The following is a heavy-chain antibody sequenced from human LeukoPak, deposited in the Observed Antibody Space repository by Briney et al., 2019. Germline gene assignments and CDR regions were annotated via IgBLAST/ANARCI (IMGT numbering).Heavy chain of an antibody. CDR1: GFTFSNSG. CDR2: ITGSGAST. Sequence: GGTLRLSCAASGFTFSNSGMSWVRQAPGKGLEWVSSITGSGASTYYTDSVKGRFTISRDNSKNTLYLQMNSLRAEDTAVYYCAKNIIPIVVVPAAIGDYWGQGTLVTVSS. CDR3: AKNIIPIVVVPAAIGDY. V-gene: IGHV3-23*01. D-gene: IGHD2-2*01. J-gene: IGHJ4*02.